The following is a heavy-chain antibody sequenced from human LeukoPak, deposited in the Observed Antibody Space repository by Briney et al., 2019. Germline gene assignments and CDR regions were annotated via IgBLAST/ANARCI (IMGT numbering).Heavy chain of an antibody. V-gene: IGHV4-39*07. CDR3: ARWVRGMITFGGVIPNQFDY. D-gene: IGHD3-16*02. J-gene: IGHJ4*02. CDR2: IYYSGST. CDR1: GGSMSSYY. Sequence: SETLSLTCSVSGGSMSSYYWGWIRQPPGKGLEWIGSIYYSGSTYYNPSLKSRVTISVDTSKNQFSLKLSSVTAADTAVYYCARWVRGMITFGGVIPNQFDYWGQGTLVTVSS.